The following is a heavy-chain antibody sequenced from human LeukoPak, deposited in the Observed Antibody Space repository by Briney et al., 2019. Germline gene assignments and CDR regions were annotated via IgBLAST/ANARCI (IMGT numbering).Heavy chain of an antibody. CDR3: ARDYQLLGFDY. CDR2: IRYGGSNK. CDR1: GFIFSSYG. J-gene: IGHJ4*02. D-gene: IGHD2-2*01. V-gene: IGHV3-30*02. Sequence: PGGSLRLSCAASGFIFSSYGMHWVRQAPGKGLEWVAFIRYGGSNKYYADSVKGRFTTSRDNSKNTLYLQMNSLRAEDTAVYYCARDYQLLGFDYWGQGTLVTVSS.